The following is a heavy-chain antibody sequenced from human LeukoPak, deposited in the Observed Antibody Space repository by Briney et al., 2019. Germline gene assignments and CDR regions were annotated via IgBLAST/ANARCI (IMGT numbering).Heavy chain of an antibody. J-gene: IGHJ4*02. D-gene: IGHD3-3*01. V-gene: IGHV4-61*01. CDR1: GGSASSGSYY. CDR3: AREKGDNYDFWSGYNKGYFDY. Sequence: PSETLSLTCTVSGGSASSGSYYWSWIRQPPGKGLEWIGYIYYSGSTYYNPSLKNRVTISVDRSKNQFSLKLSSVTAADTAVYYCAREKGDNYDFWSGYNKGYFDYWGQGTLVTVSS. CDR2: IYYSGST.